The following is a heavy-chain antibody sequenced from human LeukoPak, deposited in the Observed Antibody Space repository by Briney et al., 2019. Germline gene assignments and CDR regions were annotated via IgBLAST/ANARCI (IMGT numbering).Heavy chain of an antibody. Sequence: AGGSLRLSCAASGFTFSSYWMHWVRQAPGKGLVWVSRINTDGSSTSYADSVKGRFTISRDNAKNTLYLQMNSLRAEDTAVYYCAREVVLRRYFDYWGQGTLVTVSS. CDR2: INTDGSST. J-gene: IGHJ4*02. CDR1: GFTFSSYW. D-gene: IGHD6-6*01. V-gene: IGHV3-74*01. CDR3: AREVVLRRYFDY.